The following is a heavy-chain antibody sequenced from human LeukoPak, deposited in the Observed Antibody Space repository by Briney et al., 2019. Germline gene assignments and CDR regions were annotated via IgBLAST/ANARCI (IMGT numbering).Heavy chain of an antibody. CDR2: TYYRSKWYN. V-gene: IGHV6-1*01. CDR3: AREGPGYYWYFDL. D-gene: IGHD3-9*01. J-gene: IGHJ2*01. CDR1: GDNVSSNSGA. Sequence: SQTLPLTCAISGDNVSSNSGAWNWIRQSPSRGLEWLGRTYYRSKWYNDYALSVRGRITITSDTSKNQVSLQLNSVTPEDTAVYFCAREGPGYYWYFDLWGRGTLVSVSS.